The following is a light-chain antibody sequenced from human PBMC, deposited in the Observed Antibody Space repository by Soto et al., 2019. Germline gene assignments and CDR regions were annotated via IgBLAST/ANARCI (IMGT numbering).Light chain of an antibody. CDR3: QQYGGSPLYT. Sequence: EIVLTQSPGTLSLSPGERATLSCRASQGVSNNYLAWYQKKPGQAPRLLIYGASRRATGIPDRFSGRGSGTDFTLTISRLETEDFAVYYCQQYGGSPLYTFGQGTKLENK. V-gene: IGKV3-20*01. J-gene: IGKJ2*01. CDR1: QGVSNNY. CDR2: GAS.